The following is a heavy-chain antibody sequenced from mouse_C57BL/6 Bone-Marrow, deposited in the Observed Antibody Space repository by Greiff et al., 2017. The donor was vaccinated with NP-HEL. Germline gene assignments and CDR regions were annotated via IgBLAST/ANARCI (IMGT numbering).Heavy chain of an antibody. J-gene: IGHJ2*01. CDR3: ARWPFDY. CDR1: GYTFTSYW. CDR2: IDPSDSYT. Sequence: QVQLQQPGAELVKPGASVKLSCKASGYTFTSYWMQWVKQRPGQGLGWIGEIDPSDSYTNYNQKFKGKATLTVDTSSSTAYMQLSSLTSEDSAVYYCARWPFDYWGQGTTLTVSS. V-gene: IGHV1-50*01.